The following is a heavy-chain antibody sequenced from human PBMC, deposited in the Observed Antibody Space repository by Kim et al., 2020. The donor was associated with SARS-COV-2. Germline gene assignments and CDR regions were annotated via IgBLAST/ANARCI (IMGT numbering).Heavy chain of an antibody. J-gene: IGHJ4*02. V-gene: IGHV3-7*01. CDR2: IKPDGSEN. D-gene: IGHD1-26*01. CDR1: GFSFGGNW. CDR3: AKNGGSYDY. Sequence: GGSLRLSCAASGFSFGGNWMTWVRQFPGRGLEWVATIKPDGSENYYVDSVKGRFTISRDNAKGSLYLQMNSLRADDTAVYYCAKNGGSYDYWGQGTLVTVSS.